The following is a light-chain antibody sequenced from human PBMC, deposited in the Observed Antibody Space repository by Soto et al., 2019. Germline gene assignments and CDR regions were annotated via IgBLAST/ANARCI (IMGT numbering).Light chain of an antibody. J-gene: IGKJ2*01. CDR1: QSVGANY. V-gene: IGKV3-20*01. CDR3: QQYGSSPFT. Sequence: EIVLTQSPGTLSLSPGESATLSCRASQSVGANYLAWYQQKPGQAPRLLIYGASSRATGIPDRFSGSGSETDFTLTISRLEPEDFAVYYCQQYGSSPFTFGQGTKLEIK. CDR2: GAS.